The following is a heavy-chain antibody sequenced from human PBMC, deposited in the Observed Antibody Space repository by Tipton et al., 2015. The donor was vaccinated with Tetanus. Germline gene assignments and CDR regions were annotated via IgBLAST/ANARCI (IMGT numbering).Heavy chain of an antibody. CDR2: INPNSGGT. CDR1: GYTFTGNY. V-gene: IGHV1-2*02. J-gene: IGHJ4*02. D-gene: IGHD2-21*02. CDR3: ARATANSAFDF. Sequence: QLVQSGAEVKKPGASVKVSCTASGYTFTGNYIHWVRQVPGQRLEWMAWINPNSGGTDFARKFQGRVTVTRDTSISTAYMELSGLRSDDTAAYFCARATANSAFDFWGQGTRVIVSS.